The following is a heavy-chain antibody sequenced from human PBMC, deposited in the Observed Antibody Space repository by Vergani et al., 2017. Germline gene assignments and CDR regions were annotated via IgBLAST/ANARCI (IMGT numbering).Heavy chain of an antibody. CDR1: GGSISSHY. V-gene: IGHV4-59*11. Sequence: QVQLQESGPGLVKPSETLSLTCTVSGGSISSHYWSWIRQPPGKGREWIGYIYYSGSTNYNPSRKSRVTISVDTSKNQFSLKLISVTAADTAVYYCARDGSYDYVWGSYRFDYWGQGTLVTVSS. CDR3: ARDGSYDYVWGSYRFDY. CDR2: IYYSGST. D-gene: IGHD3-16*02. J-gene: IGHJ4*02.